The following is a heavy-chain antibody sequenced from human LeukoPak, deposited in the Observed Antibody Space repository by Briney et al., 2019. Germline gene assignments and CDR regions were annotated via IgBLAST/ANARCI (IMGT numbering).Heavy chain of an antibody. CDR2: ISYDGSNK. Sequence: HPGGSLRLSCAASGLTFSSYAMHWVRQAPGKGLEWVAVISYDGSNKYYADSVKGRFTISRDNSKNTLYLQMNSLRAEDTAVYYCARGAGYYYYYGMDVWGQGTTVTVSS. CDR1: GLTFSSYA. V-gene: IGHV3-30-3*01. CDR3: ARGAGYYYYYGMDV. D-gene: IGHD3-10*01. J-gene: IGHJ6*02.